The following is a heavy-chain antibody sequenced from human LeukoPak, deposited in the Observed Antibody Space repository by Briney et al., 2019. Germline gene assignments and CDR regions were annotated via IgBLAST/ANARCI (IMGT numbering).Heavy chain of an antibody. CDR3: ARSELPLDAFDI. Sequence: QSGGSLRLSCAASGFTFSSYWMPWVRHAPGKGLVWVSRINSDGSSTSYADSVKGRFTISRDNAKNTLYLQMNSLRAEDTTVYYCARSELPLDAFDIWGQGTMVTVSS. CDR1: GFTFSSYW. CDR2: INSDGSST. D-gene: IGHD2-15*01. J-gene: IGHJ3*02. V-gene: IGHV3-74*01.